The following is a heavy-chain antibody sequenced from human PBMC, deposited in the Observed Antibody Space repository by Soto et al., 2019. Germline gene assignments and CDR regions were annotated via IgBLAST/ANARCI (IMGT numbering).Heavy chain of an antibody. V-gene: IGHV3-23*01. CDR3: ARIRQLLFVS. J-gene: IGHJ4*02. CDR1: GFTFRVYA. Sequence: VHLSESGGALVQPGGSLRLSCAASGFTFRVYAMSWFRQAPGRGLEWVSAIGGTGNTTYYADSVKGRFTIARDNSRDTLYLQMTSLRFEDTAVYYCARIRQLLFVSWGQGTLVSVSS. D-gene: IGHD2-2*01. CDR2: IGGTGNTT.